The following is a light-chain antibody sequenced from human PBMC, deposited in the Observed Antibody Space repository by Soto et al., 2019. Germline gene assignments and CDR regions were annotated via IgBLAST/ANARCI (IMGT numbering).Light chain of an antibody. CDR1: QTVRNNY. J-gene: IGKJ1*01. CDR2: NSS. CDR3: QQYRDLPQT. Sequence: EIVLTQSPGTLSLSPVERATLSCRASQTVRNNYLAWYQQKPGQAPRLLIYNSSTRPTGIPDRFSGSGSGTDFTLTISRLEPEDFALYFCQQYRDLPQTFGQGTRVEIK. V-gene: IGKV3-20*01.